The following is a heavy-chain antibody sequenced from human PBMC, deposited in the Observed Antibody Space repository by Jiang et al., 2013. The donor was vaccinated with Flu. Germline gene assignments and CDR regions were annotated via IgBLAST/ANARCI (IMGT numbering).Heavy chain of an antibody. V-gene: IGHV3-43*01. CDR3: AKDLGYSYGLGYYYGMDV. J-gene: IGHJ6*02. CDR2: ISWDGGST. Sequence: VQLVESGGVVVQPGGSLRLSCAASGFTFDDYTMHWVRQAPGKGLEWVSLISWDGGSTYYADSVKGRFTISRDNSKNSLYLQMNSLRTEDTALYYCAKDLGYSYGLGYYYGMDVWGQGTTVTVSS. CDR1: GFTFDDYT. D-gene: IGHD5-18*01.